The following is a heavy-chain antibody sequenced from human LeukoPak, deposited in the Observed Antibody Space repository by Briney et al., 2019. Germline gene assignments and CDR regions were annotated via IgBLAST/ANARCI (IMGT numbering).Heavy chain of an antibody. CDR2: IYSGDST. J-gene: IGHJ4*02. CDR3: ARGDRVGVTTGHFDY. D-gene: IGHD1-26*01. Sequence: GGSLRLSCAASGFTVSSNYMSWVRQPPGKGLEWVSVIYSGDSTYYADSVKGRFTISRDNSKNTLYLQMNSLRAEDTAVYYCARGDRVGVTTGHFDYWGQGTLVTVSS. CDR1: GFTVSSNY. V-gene: IGHV3-53*01.